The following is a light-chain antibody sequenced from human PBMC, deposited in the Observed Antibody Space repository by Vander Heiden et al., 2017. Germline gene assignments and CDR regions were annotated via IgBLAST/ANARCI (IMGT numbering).Light chain of an antibody. CDR2: GNS. CDR3: QSYDSSRSGVV. V-gene: IGLV1-40*01. Sequence: QSVLTQPPSVSGAPGQRVTISCTGSSSNIGAGYDVHWYQQRPGTATKLLIYGNSNRPSGVPDRFSGSKSGTSASLAITGLQAEDEADYYCQSYDSSRSGVVFGGGTKLTVL. CDR1: SSNIGAGYD. J-gene: IGLJ2*01.